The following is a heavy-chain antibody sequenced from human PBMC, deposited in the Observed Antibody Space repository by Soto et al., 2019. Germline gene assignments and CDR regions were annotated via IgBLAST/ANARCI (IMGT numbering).Heavy chain of an antibody. Sequence: SETLSLTCTVSGGSVSSGSYYWSWIRQPPGKGLEWIGYIYYSGSTNYNPSLKSRVTISVDTSKNQFSLKLSSVTAADTAVYYCARVWGYYYDSSGYSRASFDPWGQGTLVTVSS. CDR3: ARVWGYYYDSSGYSRASFDP. J-gene: IGHJ5*02. CDR2: IYYSGST. V-gene: IGHV4-61*01. D-gene: IGHD3-22*01. CDR1: GGSVSSGSYY.